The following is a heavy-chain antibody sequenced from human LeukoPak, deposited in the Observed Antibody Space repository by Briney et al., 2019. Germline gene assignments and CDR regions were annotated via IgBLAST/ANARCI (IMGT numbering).Heavy chain of an antibody. V-gene: IGHV4-39*02. J-gene: IGHJ5*02. Sequence: SETLSLTCTVSGGSISGSSYYWGWIRQPPGKGLEWIGSIYYSGSTYYNPSLKSRVTISVDTSKNQFSLKLNSVTATDTAVYYCARGALGGSYGNAFDPWGQGTLVTVSS. CDR3: ARGALGGSYGNAFDP. CDR2: IYYSGST. D-gene: IGHD1-26*01. CDR1: GGSISGSSYY.